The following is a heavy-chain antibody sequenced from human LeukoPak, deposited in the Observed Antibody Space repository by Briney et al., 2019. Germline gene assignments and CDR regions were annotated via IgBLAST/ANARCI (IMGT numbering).Heavy chain of an antibody. CDR2: IYHSGAA. CDR3: VRGVGGEYFYFDR. V-gene: IGHV4-30-4*07. Sequence: PSETLSLTCGVSGDSISSDGHSWSWIRQPPGKGLEWVGYIYHSGAAYHNPSLKSRLALSVDASNNQFSLRLRSVTAADTAVYYCVRGVGGEYFYFDRWGQGALVTVSA. D-gene: IGHD1-26*01. J-gene: IGHJ4*02. CDR1: GDSISSDGHS.